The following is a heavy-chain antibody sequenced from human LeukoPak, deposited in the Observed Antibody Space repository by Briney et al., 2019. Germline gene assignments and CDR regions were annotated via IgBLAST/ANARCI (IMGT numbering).Heavy chain of an antibody. V-gene: IGHV3-30-3*01. CDR1: GFTFSDYA. Sequence: GGSLRLSCAASGFTFSDYAMPWVRQAPGKGLEWVAVISNDGSDKYYADSVKGRFTISRDNSENTLYLQMNSLKPEDTAVYYCEGLTYCTTSTCYVSAYWGQGTLVTVSS. D-gene: IGHD2-2*01. J-gene: IGHJ4*02. CDR2: ISNDGSDK. CDR3: EGLTYCTTSTCYVSAY.